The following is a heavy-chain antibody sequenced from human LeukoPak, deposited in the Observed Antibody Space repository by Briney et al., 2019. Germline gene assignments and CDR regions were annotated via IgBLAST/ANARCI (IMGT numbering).Heavy chain of an antibody. J-gene: IGHJ4*02. CDR2: IRAAGGTT. V-gene: IGHV3-23*01. D-gene: IGHD3/OR15-3a*01. CDR1: GFTFSTFA. Sequence: GGSLRLSCAASGFTFSTFAMGWVRQAPGERLEWVSFIRAAGGTTYYADSVKGRFTISRDNSKNTVSLQVNSLRAEDTAVYYCAKDFGTWMLFFDYWGRGTLVTVSS. CDR3: AKDFGTWMLFFDY.